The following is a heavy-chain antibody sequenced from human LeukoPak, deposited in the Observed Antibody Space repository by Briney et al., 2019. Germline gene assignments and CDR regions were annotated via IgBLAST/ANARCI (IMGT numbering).Heavy chain of an antibody. D-gene: IGHD3-22*01. J-gene: IGHJ4*02. CDR1: GFTFSTYW. Sequence: GGSLRLSCAASGFTFSTYWMTWVRQAPGKGLEWVANIKQDGSEKYYVDSVKGRFTISRDNAKNSLYLQMNSLRAEDTAVYYCAREGPMIVETDWGQGTLVTVSS. V-gene: IGHV3-7*01. CDR3: AREGPMIVETD. CDR2: IKQDGSEK.